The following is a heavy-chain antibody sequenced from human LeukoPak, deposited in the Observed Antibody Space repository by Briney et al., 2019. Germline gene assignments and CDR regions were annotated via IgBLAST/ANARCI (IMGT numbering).Heavy chain of an antibody. CDR3: ARISGSGSYYGPFDY. V-gene: IGHV3-11*03. CDR2: TSSSSNT. J-gene: IGHJ4*02. CDR1: GFTFSDYY. Sequence: GGSLRLSCAASGFTFSDYYMSWIRQAPGKGLEWVSYTSSSSNTKYADSVKGRFTISRDNAKNSLYLQMNSLRAEDTAVYYCARISGSGSYYGPFDYWGQGTLVTVSS. D-gene: IGHD3-10*01.